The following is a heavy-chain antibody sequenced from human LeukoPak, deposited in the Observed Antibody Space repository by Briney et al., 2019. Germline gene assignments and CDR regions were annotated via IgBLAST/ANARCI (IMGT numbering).Heavy chain of an antibody. V-gene: IGHV4-31*03. J-gene: IGHJ4*02. Sequence: SETLSLTCTVSGGSISSGGYYWSWIRQHPGKGLEWIGYIYYSGSTYYNPSLKSRVTISVDTSKNQFSLKLSSVTAADTAVYYCARAYTTTIADWGQGTLVTVSS. CDR1: GGSISSGGYY. D-gene: IGHD2-15*01. CDR3: ARAYTTTIAD. CDR2: IYYSGST.